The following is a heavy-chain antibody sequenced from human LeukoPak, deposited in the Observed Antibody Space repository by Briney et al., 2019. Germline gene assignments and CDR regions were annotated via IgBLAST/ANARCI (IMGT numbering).Heavy chain of an antibody. J-gene: IGHJ4*02. Sequence: GGSLRLSCAASGFTFSSYAMSWVRQAPGRGLEWVSAISGSGGSTYYADSVKGRFTVSRDSSKNTLYLQMNSLRAEDTAVYYCAKVSYGANFETNCFDYRGQGTMVTVSS. CDR2: ISGSGGST. V-gene: IGHV3-23*01. CDR1: GFTFSSYA. D-gene: IGHD4-23*01. CDR3: AKVSYGANFETNCFDY.